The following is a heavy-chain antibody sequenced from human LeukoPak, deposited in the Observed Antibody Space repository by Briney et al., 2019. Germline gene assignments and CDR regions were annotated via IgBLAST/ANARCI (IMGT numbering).Heavy chain of an antibody. V-gene: IGHV4-34*01. CDR1: GGSFSGYY. CDR2: IYYSGST. CDR3: ARDPPTQNSYGFLFDY. J-gene: IGHJ4*02. D-gene: IGHD5-18*01. Sequence: SETLSLTCAVYGGSFSGYYWSWIRQPPGKGLERIGSIYYSGSTYYNPSLKSRVTISVDTSKNQFSLKLSSVTAADTAVYYCARDPPTQNSYGFLFDYWGQGTLVTVSS.